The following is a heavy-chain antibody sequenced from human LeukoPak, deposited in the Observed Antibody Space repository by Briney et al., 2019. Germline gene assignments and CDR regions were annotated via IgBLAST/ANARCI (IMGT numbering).Heavy chain of an antibody. CDR1: GFTFDDYA. V-gene: IGHV3-9*03. CDR2: ISWNSGSI. CDR3: AKGDSSSWYRSFDY. D-gene: IGHD6-13*01. J-gene: IGHJ4*02. Sequence: PGGSLRLSCAASGFTFDDYAMHWVRQAPGKGLEWVSGISWNSGSIGYADSVKGRFTISRDNAKNSLYLQMNSLRAEDMALYYCAKGDSSSWYRSFDYWGQGTLVTVSS.